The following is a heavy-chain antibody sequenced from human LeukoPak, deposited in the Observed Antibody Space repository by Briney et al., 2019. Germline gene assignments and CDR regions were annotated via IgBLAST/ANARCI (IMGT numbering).Heavy chain of an antibody. D-gene: IGHD2-2*02. CDR3: ARGVCSGTSCYIDY. CDR1: GFTFTSYA. CDR2: ISGSGGST. V-gene: IGHV3-23*01. Sequence: PGGSLRLSCAASGFTFTSYAMSWVCQAPGKGLEWVSAISGSGGSTYFADSVKGRFTISRDNSKDTLYLQMNSLRAEDTAIYYCARGVCSGTSCYIDYWGQGTLVTVSS. J-gene: IGHJ4*02.